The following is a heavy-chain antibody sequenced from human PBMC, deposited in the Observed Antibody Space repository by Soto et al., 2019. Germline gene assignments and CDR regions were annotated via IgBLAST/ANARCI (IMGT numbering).Heavy chain of an antibody. Sequence: EVQLVESGGGLVQPGGSLRLSCVASGLTVSGKYMTWVRQAPGKGLEWVSIIYSGGSTYYPDSVKGRFNISRDNSKEQLDLQMNGLRVEDRAVYYCASMLPGGMFAFDSWGQGTTVTVSS. CDR1: GLTVSGKY. D-gene: IGHD2-15*01. V-gene: IGHV3-66*01. J-gene: IGHJ3*02. CDR2: IYSGGST. CDR3: ASMLPGGMFAFDS.